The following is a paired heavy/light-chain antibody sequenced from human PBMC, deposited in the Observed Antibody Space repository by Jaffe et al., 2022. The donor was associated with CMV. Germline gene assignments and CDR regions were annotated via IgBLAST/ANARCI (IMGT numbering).Light chain of an antibody. CDR3: QQYYSFPFT. V-gene: IGKV1D-8*04. CDR2: AAS. CDR1: QGISSY. Sequence: VIWMTQSPSLLSASTGDRVIISCRMSQGISSYLAWYQQKPGKAPELLIYAASTLQSGVPSRFSGSGSGTDFTLTISCLQSEDFATYYCQQYYSFPFTFGGGTKVEIK. J-gene: IGKJ4*01.
Heavy chain of an antibody. V-gene: IGHV1-18*04. CDR1: GYTFTSYG. CDR2: ISAYNGNT. CDR3: AREGVTGSGSSSRQAPTY. Sequence: QVQLVQSGAEVKKPGASVKVSCKASGYTFTSYGISWVRQAPGQGLEWMGWISAYNGNTNYAQKLQGRVTMTTDTSTSTAYMELRSLRSDDTAVYYCAREGVTGSGSSSRQAPTYWGQGTLVTVSS. J-gene: IGHJ4*02. D-gene: IGHD3-10*01.